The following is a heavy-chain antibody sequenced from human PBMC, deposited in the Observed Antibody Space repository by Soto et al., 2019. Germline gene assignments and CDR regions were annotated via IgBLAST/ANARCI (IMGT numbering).Heavy chain of an antibody. J-gene: IGHJ4*02. Sequence: SETLSLTCTVSGGSISSYYWSWIRQPPGKGLEWIGYIYYSGSTNYNPSLKSRVTISVDTSKNQFSLKLSSVTAADTAVYYCARHTGYDILTGNYSPFDYWGQGTLVTVSS. CDR2: IYYSGST. D-gene: IGHD3-9*01. CDR3: ARHTGYDILTGNYSPFDY. CDR1: GGSISSYY. V-gene: IGHV4-59*08.